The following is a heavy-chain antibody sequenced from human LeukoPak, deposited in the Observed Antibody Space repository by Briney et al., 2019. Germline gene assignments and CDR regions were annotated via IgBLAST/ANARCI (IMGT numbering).Heavy chain of an antibody. CDR3: ARDLVTVTKGFDI. D-gene: IGHD4-17*01. V-gene: IGHV4-59*11. CDR2: ISHIGRT. Sequence: SETLSLTCAVSGDSFSTHYWTCIRQSPGTGVEWIGYISHIGRTNYNPSLKSRVTISIDTSKNQFSLKLRSVTAADTAVYYCARDLVTVTKGFDIWGQGTMVSVSS. J-gene: IGHJ3*02. CDR1: GDSFSTHY.